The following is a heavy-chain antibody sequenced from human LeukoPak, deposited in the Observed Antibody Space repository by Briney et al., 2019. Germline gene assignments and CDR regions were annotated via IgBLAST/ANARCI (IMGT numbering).Heavy chain of an antibody. J-gene: IGHJ5*02. Sequence: PSETLSLTCNVSGASINSILYYWGWIRQPPGKGLEGIGNIFHDGSTYFNPSLKSRVSLSVDTSKRYFSLKLTSVTAADTSVYYCARHVLSNRSFDTWGQGTLVSVSS. CDR1: GASINSILYY. CDR3: ARHVLSNRSFDT. V-gene: IGHV4-39*01. CDR2: IFHDGST. D-gene: IGHD4/OR15-4a*01.